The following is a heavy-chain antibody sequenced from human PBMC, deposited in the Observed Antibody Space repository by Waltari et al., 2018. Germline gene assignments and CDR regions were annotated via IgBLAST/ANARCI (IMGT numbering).Heavy chain of an antibody. CDR1: GFTFSSYS. CDR2: ISSSSSYI. Sequence: EVQLVESGGGLVKPGGSLRLSCAASGFTFSSYSMNWVRQAPGKGLEWVSSISSSSSYIYYADSVKGRFTISRDNAKNSLYLQMNSLRAEDTAVYYCATYMTPDAFDIWGQGTMVTVSS. J-gene: IGHJ3*02. D-gene: IGHD4-4*01. V-gene: IGHV3-21*01. CDR3: ATYMTPDAFDI.